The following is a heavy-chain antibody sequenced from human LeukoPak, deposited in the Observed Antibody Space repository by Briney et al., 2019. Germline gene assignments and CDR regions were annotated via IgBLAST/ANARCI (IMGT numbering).Heavy chain of an antibody. CDR3: AREWPPYYFDY. CDR2: IYTSGST. D-gene: IGHD3-16*01. CDR1: GGSISSGSYY. Sequence: PSETLSLTCTVSGGSISSGSYYWSCIRQPAGKGLEWIGRIYTSGSTNYNPSLKSRVTISVDTSKNQFSLKLNSVTTADTAVYYCAREWPPYYFDYWGQGTLVTVSS. V-gene: IGHV4-61*02. J-gene: IGHJ4*02.